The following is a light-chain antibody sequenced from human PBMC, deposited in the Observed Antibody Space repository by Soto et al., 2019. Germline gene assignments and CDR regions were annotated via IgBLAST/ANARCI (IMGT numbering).Light chain of an antibody. CDR2: DAS. CDR3: QQYNSYSP. Sequence: DGHMTQSPSNLSALVVDIVTTTCRASQSISSRLAWYQQKPGKAPKLLIYDASSLESGVPSRFSGSGSGTEFTLTISSLQPDDFATYYCQQYNSYSPFGQGTKVDIK. J-gene: IGKJ1*01. V-gene: IGKV1-5*01. CDR1: QSISSR.